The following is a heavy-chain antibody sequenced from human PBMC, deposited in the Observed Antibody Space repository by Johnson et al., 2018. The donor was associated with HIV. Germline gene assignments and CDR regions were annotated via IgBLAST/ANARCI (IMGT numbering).Heavy chain of an antibody. CDR2: IYSGGST. CDR1: GFTVSSNY. D-gene: IGHD3/OR15-3a*01. CDR3: ARDSHNFWTDAFDI. Sequence: VQLVESGGGLVQPGGSLRLSCAASGFTVSSNYMSWVRQAPGKGLEWVSVIYSGGSTYYADSVKGRFTISRDNANNSLYLQMNSLRAEDTAVYYCARDSHNFWTDAFDIWGQGTMVTVSS. V-gene: IGHV3-66*01. J-gene: IGHJ3*02.